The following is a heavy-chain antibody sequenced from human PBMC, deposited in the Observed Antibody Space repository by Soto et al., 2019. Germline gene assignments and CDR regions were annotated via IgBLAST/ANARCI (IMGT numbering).Heavy chain of an antibody. CDR2: INHSGST. Sequence: SETLSLTCAVYGGSFSGYYWSWIRQPPGKGLEWIGEINHSGSTNYNPSLKSRVTISVDTSKNQFSLKLSSVTAADTAVYYCPRGPRGPGVDYWGQGTLVTVSS. V-gene: IGHV4-34*01. CDR3: PRGPRGPGVDY. D-gene: IGHD4-17*01. J-gene: IGHJ4*02. CDR1: GGSFSGYY.